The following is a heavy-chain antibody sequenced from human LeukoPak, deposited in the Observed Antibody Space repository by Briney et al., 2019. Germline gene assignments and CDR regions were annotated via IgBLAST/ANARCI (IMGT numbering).Heavy chain of an antibody. CDR2: MYTSGSI. V-gene: IGHV4-61*02. CDR3: ARLSGRDYYFDY. D-gene: IGHD4/OR15-4a*01. Sequence: PSETLSLTCFVSGGSISSGSYYWSWIRQPAGKGLEWIGRMYTSGSINYNPSLKSRVTISVDTSKNQFSLNLSSVTAADTAVYYCARLSGRDYYFDYWGQGTPVTVSS. J-gene: IGHJ4*02. CDR1: GGSISSGSYY.